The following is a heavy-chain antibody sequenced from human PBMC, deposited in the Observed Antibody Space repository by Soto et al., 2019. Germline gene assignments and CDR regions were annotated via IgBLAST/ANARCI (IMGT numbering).Heavy chain of an antibody. CDR1: GGSISNYY. Sequence: SETLSLTCTVSGGSISNYYWTWVRQPPGKGLEWIGYVYYSGSTNYNPSLESRVTISIDASKNQFSLKMKSVTAADTAVYYCVRNYLLTGFDPWGQGALVTVP. J-gene: IGHJ5*02. D-gene: IGHD3-9*01. V-gene: IGHV4-59*01. CDR2: VYYSGST. CDR3: VRNYLLTGFDP.